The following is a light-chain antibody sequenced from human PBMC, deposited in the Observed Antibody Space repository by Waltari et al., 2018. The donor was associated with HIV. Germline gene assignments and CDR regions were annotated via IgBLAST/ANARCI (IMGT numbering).Light chain of an antibody. CDR3: SSYAGSNNVV. CDR1: SSDVGTYNY. Sequence: QSALTQPPSASGSAGQSVSISCTGTSSDVGTYNYVPWYRQHPGKAPKLMVYEVTKRPSGVPDRFSGSKSGNTASLTVSGLQAEDEADYYCSSYAGSNNVVFGGGTKLTVL. J-gene: IGLJ2*01. V-gene: IGLV2-8*01. CDR2: EVT.